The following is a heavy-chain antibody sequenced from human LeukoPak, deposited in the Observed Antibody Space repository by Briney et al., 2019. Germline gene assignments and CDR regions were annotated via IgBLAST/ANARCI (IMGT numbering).Heavy chain of an antibody. CDR3: AKVLEKVYYYDSSGYFYFDY. V-gene: IGHV3-23*01. CDR1: GFAFSSYG. J-gene: IGHJ4*02. Sequence: GGSLRLSCAASGFAFSSYGMSWVRQAPGKGLEWVSAISGSGGSTYYADSVKGRFTISRDNSKNALYLQMNSLRAEDTAVYYCAKVLEKVYYYDSSGYFYFDYWGQGTLVTVSS. D-gene: IGHD3-22*01. CDR2: ISGSGGST.